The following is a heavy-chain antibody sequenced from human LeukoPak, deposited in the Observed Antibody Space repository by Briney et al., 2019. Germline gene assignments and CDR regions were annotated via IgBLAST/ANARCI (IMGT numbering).Heavy chain of an antibody. D-gene: IGHD2-15*01. V-gene: IGHV4-34*01. Sequence: SETLSLTCTVSGDSIRSSYWSWIRQPPGKGLEWIGEINHSGSTNYNPSLKSRVTISVDTSKNQFSLKLSSVTAADTAVYYCARGGGSWNYWGQGTLVTVSS. CDR2: INHSGST. J-gene: IGHJ4*02. CDR1: GDSIRSSY. CDR3: ARGGGSWNY.